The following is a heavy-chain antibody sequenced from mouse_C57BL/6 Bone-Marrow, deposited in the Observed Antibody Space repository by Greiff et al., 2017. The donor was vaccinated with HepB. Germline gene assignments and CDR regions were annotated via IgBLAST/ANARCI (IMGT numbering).Heavy chain of an antibody. J-gene: IGHJ4*01. D-gene: IGHD1-1*01. Sequence: QVQLQQSDAELVKPGASVKISCKVSGYTFTDHTIHWMKQRPEQGLEWIGYIYPRDGSTKYNEKFKGKATLTADNASSTAYMQLNSRTSGDSAVYFWGRPIYYYGRRPFNWGAMDYWGQGTSVTGSS. CDR3: GRPIYYYGRRPFNWGAMDY. CDR1: GYTFTDHT. V-gene: IGHV1-78*01. CDR2: IYPRDGST.